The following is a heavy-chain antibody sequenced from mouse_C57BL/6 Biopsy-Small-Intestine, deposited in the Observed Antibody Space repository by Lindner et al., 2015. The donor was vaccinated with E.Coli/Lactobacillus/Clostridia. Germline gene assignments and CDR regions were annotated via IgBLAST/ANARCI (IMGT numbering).Heavy chain of an antibody. CDR2: IYPGGGDT. CDR3: ARGDDYDPYAMDY. V-gene: IGHV1-80*01. CDR1: GYVFSSYW. J-gene: IGHJ4*01. D-gene: IGHD2-4*01. Sequence: VQLQESGAELVKPGASVKISCKASGYVFSSYWMNWVKQRPGKGLEWIGQIYPGGGDTKYNGKFKGRATLTADKSSSTAFMHLNSLTSEDSAVYFCARGDDYDPYAMDYWGQGTSVTVSS.